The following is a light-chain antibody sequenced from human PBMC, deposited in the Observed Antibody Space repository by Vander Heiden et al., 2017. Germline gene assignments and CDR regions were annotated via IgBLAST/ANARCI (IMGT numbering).Light chain of an antibody. CDR1: SGSIASNY. Sequence: NFMLTPPQSVSESPGTTVTISCTPSSGSIASNYVQWYQQRPGSSPTTVIYEDNQRPSGVPDRFSGSIDSSSNSASLTISGLKTEDEADYYCQSYDSSNYVFGTGTKVTVL. V-gene: IGLV6-57*01. CDR2: EDN. J-gene: IGLJ1*01. CDR3: QSYDSSNYV.